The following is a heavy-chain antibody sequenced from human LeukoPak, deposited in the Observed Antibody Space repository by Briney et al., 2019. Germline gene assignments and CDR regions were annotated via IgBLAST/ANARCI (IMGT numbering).Heavy chain of an antibody. CDR2: ISISGNTI. CDR1: GFTLNSYE. CDR3: ARDYFQYYRLDV. Sequence: GESLTLSCAVSGFTLNSYEMKWVGPAPGQGREWVSYISISGNTIYYADSVKGRFTISRDNAKNSLYLQMNSLRAEDTAIYYCARDYFQYYRLDVWGQGTTVTVSS. J-gene: IGHJ6*02. D-gene: IGHD2/OR15-2a*01. V-gene: IGHV3-48*03.